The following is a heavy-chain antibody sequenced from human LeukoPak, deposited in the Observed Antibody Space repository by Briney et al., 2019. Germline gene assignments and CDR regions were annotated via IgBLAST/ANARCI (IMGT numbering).Heavy chain of an antibody. CDR3: ATGEYYFDF. J-gene: IGHJ4*02. V-gene: IGHV3-23*01. CDR2: ISDSGHDT. D-gene: IGHD3-16*01. CDR1: GFTFPNYD. Sequence: GGSLRLSCAASGFTFPNYDMSWVCQAPGKGLEWVSTISDSGHDTSYADSVKGRFTISRDNSKNTLYLQMSSLRAEDTALYYCATGEYYFDFWGQGTLVTVSS.